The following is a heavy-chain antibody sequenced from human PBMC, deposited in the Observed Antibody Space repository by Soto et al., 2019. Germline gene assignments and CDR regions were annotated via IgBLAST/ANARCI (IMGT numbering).Heavy chain of an antibody. CDR1: YD. V-gene: IGHV4-30-4*01. J-gene: IGHJ6*01. CDR2: IYYSGIT. Sequence: YDWSWIHKAPGKGLEWIGLIYYSGITDYNPSLKCRVAISIDTSKNQFSLSLSSVTAADTAVYYCASEGALVYGGICDYYETLDVWVQGSTVIVSP. D-gene: IGHD2-15*01. CDR3: ASEGALVYGGICDYYETLDV.